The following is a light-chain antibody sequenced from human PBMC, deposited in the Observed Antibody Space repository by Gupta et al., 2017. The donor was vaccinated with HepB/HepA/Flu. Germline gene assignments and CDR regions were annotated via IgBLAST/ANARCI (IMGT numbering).Light chain of an antibody. CDR3: ATWDDSLNGVI. J-gene: IGLJ2*01. CDR1: SPNTGNNA. Sequence: QSVLTQPPSVSEVPGQRVTISCSGSSPNTGNNAVNWYQQLPGAAPRLIIYSNNMRPSAVSDRFSGSKSGTSASLAIRGLQSEDEAHYYCATWDDSLNGVIFGGGTQLTVL. CDR2: SNN. V-gene: IGLV1-36*01.